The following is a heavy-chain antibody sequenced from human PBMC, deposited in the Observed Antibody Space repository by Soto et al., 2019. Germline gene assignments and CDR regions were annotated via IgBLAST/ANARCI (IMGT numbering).Heavy chain of an antibody. CDR3: ARDRGYSGSDFDP. D-gene: IGHD5-12*01. V-gene: IGHV1-69*06. J-gene: IGHJ5*02. CDR1: GGTFSSYA. Sequence: SVKVSCKASGGTFSSYAISWVRQAPGQGLEWMGGIIPIFGTANYAQKVQGKVTITADKSTSTAYMELSSLRSEDTAVYYCARDRGYSGSDFDPWGQGTRVTVSS. CDR2: IIPIFGTA.